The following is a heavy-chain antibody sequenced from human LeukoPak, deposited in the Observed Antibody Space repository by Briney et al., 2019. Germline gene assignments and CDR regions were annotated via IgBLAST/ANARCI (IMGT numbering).Heavy chain of an antibody. CDR2: IYTSGST. D-gene: IGHD6-13*01. Sequence: SQTLSLTCSVSGDSISIYYWSWIRQPAGKGLEWIGRIYTSGSTNYNPSLKSRVTMSVDTSKNQFSLKLSSVTAADTAVYYCAGLAAAGTTKPWDFDYWGQGTLVTVSS. CDR1: GDSISIYY. CDR3: AGLAAAGTTKPWDFDY. V-gene: IGHV4-4*07. J-gene: IGHJ4*02.